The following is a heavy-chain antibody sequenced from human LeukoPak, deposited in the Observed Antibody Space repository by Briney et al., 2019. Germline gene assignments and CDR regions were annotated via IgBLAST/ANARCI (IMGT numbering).Heavy chain of an antibody. J-gene: IGHJ4*02. Sequence: ASVKVSCKASGYTFTGYYMHWVRQAPGQGLEWMGWINPNSGGTNYAQKFQGRVTMTRDTSISTAYMELSRLRSDDTAVYYCARGCSSTSCYSPVGFDYWGQGTLVTVSS. CDR1: GYTFTGYY. D-gene: IGHD2-2*01. V-gene: IGHV1-2*02. CDR2: INPNSGGT. CDR3: ARGCSSTSCYSPVGFDY.